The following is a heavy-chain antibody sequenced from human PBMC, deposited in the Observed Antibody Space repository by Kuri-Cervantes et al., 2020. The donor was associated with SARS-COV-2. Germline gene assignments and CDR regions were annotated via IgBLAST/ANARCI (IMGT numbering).Heavy chain of an antibody. D-gene: IGHD3-3*01. V-gene: IGHV3-23*01. CDR1: GFTFTNYA. CDR2: ISNSGGGT. J-gene: IGHJ4*02. CDR3: AKLMVGFRGYYEDFDY. Sequence: GGSLRLSCAASGFTFTNYAMSWVRQAPGKGLEWVSSISNSGGGTYYADSVKGRFIISRDNSKKTLYLQMNSLRAEDTAVYYCAKLMVGFRGYYEDFDYWGQGTLVTVSS.